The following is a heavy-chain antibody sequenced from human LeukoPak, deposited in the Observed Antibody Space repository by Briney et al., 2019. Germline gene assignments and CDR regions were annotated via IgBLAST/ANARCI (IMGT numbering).Heavy chain of an antibody. D-gene: IGHD1-1*01. Sequence: GESLKISCKGSGYSFTSYWIGWVRQMPGKGLEWMAIMSPGDSETRYSPSFHGQVTISADESISTAYLHWSSLKASETAIYYCARWDDYNFDYWGQGTLVTVSS. V-gene: IGHV5-51*01. CDR3: ARWDDYNFDY. J-gene: IGHJ4*02. CDR2: MSPGDSET. CDR1: GYSFTSYW.